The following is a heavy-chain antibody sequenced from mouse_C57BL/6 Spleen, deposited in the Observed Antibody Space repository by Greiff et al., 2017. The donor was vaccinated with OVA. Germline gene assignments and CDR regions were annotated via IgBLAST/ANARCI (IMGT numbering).Heavy chain of an antibody. D-gene: IGHD6-5*01. J-gene: IGHJ4*01. Sequence: EVMLVESEGGLVQPGSSMKLSCTASGFTFSDYYMAWVRQVPEKGLEWVANINYDGSSTYYLDSLKSRFIISRDNAKNILYLQMSSLKSEDTATYYCARDSYDYDAMDYWGQGTSVTVSS. CDR1: GFTFSDYY. V-gene: IGHV5-16*01. CDR2: INYDGSST. CDR3: ARDSYDYDAMDY.